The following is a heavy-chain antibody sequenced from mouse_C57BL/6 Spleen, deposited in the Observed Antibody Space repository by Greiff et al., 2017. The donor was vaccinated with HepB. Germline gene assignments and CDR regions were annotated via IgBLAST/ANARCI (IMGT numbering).Heavy chain of an antibody. CDR3: TGGDGYRYYYAMDY. V-gene: IGHV6-3*01. Sequence: DVMLVESGGGLVQPGGSMKLSCVASGFTFSNYWMNWVRQSPEKGLEWVAQIRLKSDNYATHYAESVKGRFTISRDDSKSSVYLQMNNLRAEDTGIYYCTGGDGYRYYYAMDYWGQGTSVTVSS. D-gene: IGHD2-3*01. J-gene: IGHJ4*01. CDR2: IRLKSDNYAT. CDR1: GFTFSNYW.